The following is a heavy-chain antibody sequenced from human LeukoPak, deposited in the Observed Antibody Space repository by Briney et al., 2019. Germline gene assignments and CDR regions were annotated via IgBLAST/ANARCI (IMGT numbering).Heavy chain of an antibody. D-gene: IGHD2-8*01. V-gene: IGHV4-59*01. J-gene: IGHJ4*02. Sequence: PSETLSLTCTVSGGSISSYYWSWIRQPPGKGLEWIGYMYYSGSTNYNPSLKSRVTISVDTSKNQFSLKLSSVTAADTAVYYCARHNGYFDYWGQGTLVTVSS. CDR3: ARHNGYFDY. CDR2: MYYSGST. CDR1: GGSISSYY.